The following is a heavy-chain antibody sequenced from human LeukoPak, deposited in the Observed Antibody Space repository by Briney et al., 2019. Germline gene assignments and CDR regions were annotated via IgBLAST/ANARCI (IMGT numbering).Heavy chain of an antibody. CDR1: GFTFSVHY. D-gene: IGHD3-16*01. Sequence: GGSLRLSCAASGFTFSVHYMTWIRQAPGKGLQWNSYISNDGTKTYYADSVRGRFTISRDNGKNLVYLQMNSLRVEDTAVYYCARVFSHWGWPGDYYFDYWGQGSLVTVSS. CDR2: ISNDGTKT. J-gene: IGHJ4*02. CDR3: ARVFSHWGWPGDYYFDY. V-gene: IGHV3-11*04.